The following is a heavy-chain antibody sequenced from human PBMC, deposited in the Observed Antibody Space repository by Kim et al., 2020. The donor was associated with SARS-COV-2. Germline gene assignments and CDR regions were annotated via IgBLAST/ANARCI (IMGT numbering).Heavy chain of an antibody. Sequence: GGSLRHSCAASGFTFSSYWMHWVRQAPGKGLVWVSHISTDGSGTTYADSVMGRFTVSRDNAKNTLYLQMNSLTAEDTAVYYCGVTMIRGVTPPDYWGQGTLVIVSS. J-gene: IGHJ4*02. V-gene: IGHV3-74*01. CDR1: GFTFSSYW. D-gene: IGHD3-10*01. CDR2: ISTDGSGT. CDR3: GVTMIRGVTPPDY.